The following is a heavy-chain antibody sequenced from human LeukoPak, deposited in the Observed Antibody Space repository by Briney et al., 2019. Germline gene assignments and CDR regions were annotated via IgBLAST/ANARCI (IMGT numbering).Heavy chain of an antibody. V-gene: IGHV4-59*01. CDR2: IYYSGST. J-gene: IGHJ3*02. CDR1: GGSISSYY. CDR3: ARERLGELSDAFDI. Sequence: SETLSLTCTVSGGSISSYYWSWIRQPPGKGLGWIGYIYYSGSTYYNPSLKSRVTISVDTSKNQFSLKLSSVTAADTAVYYCARERLGELSDAFDIWGQGTMVTVSS. D-gene: IGHD3-16*02.